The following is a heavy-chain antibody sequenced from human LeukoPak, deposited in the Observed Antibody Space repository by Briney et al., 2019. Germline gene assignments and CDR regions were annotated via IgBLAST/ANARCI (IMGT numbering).Heavy chain of an antibody. D-gene: IGHD3-10*01. J-gene: IGHJ6*02. CDR2: IYYSGST. V-gene: IGHV4-31*03. Sequence: KPSETLSLICTVSGGSITSSSYYWGWIRQPPGKGLEWIGYIYYSGSTYYNPSLKSRVTISVDTSKNQFSLKLSSVTAADTAVYYCARDPQYYYGSGSYGMDVWGQGTTVTVSS. CDR1: GGSITSSSYY. CDR3: ARDPQYYYGSGSYGMDV.